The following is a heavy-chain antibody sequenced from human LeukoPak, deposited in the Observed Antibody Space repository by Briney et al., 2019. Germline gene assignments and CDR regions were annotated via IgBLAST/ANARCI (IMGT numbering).Heavy chain of an antibody. CDR1: ELTFSSYS. CDR3: AREGDTWYYFDY. J-gene: IGHJ4*02. Sequence: GGSLRLSCAASELTFSSYSMNWVRQAPGKGLEWVSSITSNSRYTYYADSVKGRFTISRDNAKNSLYLQMNSLRAEDTAVYYCAREGDTWYYFDYWGQGTLVTVSS. V-gene: IGHV3-21*01. CDR2: ITSNSRYT. D-gene: IGHD5-18*01.